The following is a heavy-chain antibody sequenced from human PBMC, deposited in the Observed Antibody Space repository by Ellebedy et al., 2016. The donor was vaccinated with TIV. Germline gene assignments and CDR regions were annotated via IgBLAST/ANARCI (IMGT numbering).Heavy chain of an antibody. V-gene: IGHV3-7*01. D-gene: IGHD5-18*01. CDR1: GFTFSSYW. Sequence: GESLKISCAASGFTFSSYWMSWVRQAPGKGLEWVANIKQDGSEKYYVDSVKGRFNISRDSAKNSLYLQMNSLRAEDTAVYYCARDSSSGLWSHYLDYWGQGILVTVSS. J-gene: IGHJ4*02. CDR2: IKQDGSEK. CDR3: ARDSSSGLWSHYLDY.